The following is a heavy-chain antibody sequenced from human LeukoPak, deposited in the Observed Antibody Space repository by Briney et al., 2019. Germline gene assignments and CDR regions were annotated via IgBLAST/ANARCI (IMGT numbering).Heavy chain of an antibody. CDR3: ATSRWGRFGY. CDR1: GGSFSGYY. J-gene: IGHJ4*02. CDR2: INHSGST. Sequence: PSETLSLTCAVYGGSFSGYYWSWLRQPPGKGLEWIGEINHSGSTNYNPSLKNRVTISVDTSKNQFSLKLSSVTAADTAVYYCATSRWGRFGYWGQGTLVTVSS. D-gene: IGHD1-26*01. V-gene: IGHV4-34*01.